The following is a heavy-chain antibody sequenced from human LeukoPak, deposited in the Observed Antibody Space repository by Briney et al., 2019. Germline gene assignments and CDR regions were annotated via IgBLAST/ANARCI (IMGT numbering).Heavy chain of an antibody. J-gene: IGHJ4*02. Sequence: VGALRLSCAASGFTFSSYEMNWVRQAPGKGLEWVSYISSGSTIYDADSVKGRFTISRDNAKNSLYLQMNSLRDEDTAVYYCARESIAVAGAPFDYWGQGTLVTVSS. CDR3: ARESIAVAGAPFDY. D-gene: IGHD6-19*01. CDR2: ISSGSTI. CDR1: GFTFSSYE. V-gene: IGHV3-48*03.